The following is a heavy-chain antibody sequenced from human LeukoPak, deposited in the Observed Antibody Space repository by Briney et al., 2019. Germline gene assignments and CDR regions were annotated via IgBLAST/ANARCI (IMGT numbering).Heavy chain of an antibody. CDR3: AKDIAVAGPLRPSLDY. CDR2: ISWNSGSI. V-gene: IGHV3-9*01. CDR1: GFTFDDYA. J-gene: IGHJ4*02. D-gene: IGHD6-19*01. Sequence: PGRSLRLSCAASGFTFDDYAMHWVREAPGKGVEWGSGISWNSGSIGYADSVQGRFTISRDNAKNSLYLQMNSLRAEDTALYYCAKDIAVAGPLRPSLDYWGQGTLVTVSS.